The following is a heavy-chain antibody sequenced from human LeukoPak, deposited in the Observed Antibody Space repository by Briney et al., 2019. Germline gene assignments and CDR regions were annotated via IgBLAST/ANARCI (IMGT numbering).Heavy chain of an antibody. CDR3: ARDRGGDPYDAFDI. D-gene: IGHD2-21*01. V-gene: IGHV4-59*01. Sequence: SETLSLTCTVSGGSISSYYWSWIRQPPGKGLEWIGYIYYSGSTNYNPSLKSRVTISVDTSKNQFSLKLSSVTAADTAVYYCARDRGGDPYDAFDIWGQGTMVTVSS. J-gene: IGHJ3*02. CDR2: IYYSGST. CDR1: GGSISSYY.